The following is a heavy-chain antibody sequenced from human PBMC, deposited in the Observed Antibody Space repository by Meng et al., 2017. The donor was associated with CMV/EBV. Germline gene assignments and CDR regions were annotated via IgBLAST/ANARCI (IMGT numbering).Heavy chain of an antibody. CDR2: ISAYNGNT. CDR1: GYTFTSYG. Sequence: ASVKVSCKASGYTFTSYGISWVRQAPGQGLEGMGWISAYNGNTNYAQKLQGRGTMTTDTSTSTAYMELRSLRSDDTAVYCCARDPGFLYYYGSGPEPENWFDPWGQGTLVTVSS. CDR3: ARDPGFLYYYGSGPEPENWFDP. J-gene: IGHJ5*02. V-gene: IGHV1-18*01. D-gene: IGHD3-10*01.